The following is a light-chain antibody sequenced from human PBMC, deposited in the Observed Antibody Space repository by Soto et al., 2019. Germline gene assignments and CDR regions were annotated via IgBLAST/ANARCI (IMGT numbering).Light chain of an antibody. CDR2: RDS. J-gene: IGLJ3*02. CDR1: SSNLGSSY. CDR3: AAWDDSLRGWV. Sequence: QSVLTQPPSASGTPGQRVTISCSGSSSNLGSSYVFWYQQLPGTAPKLLIYRDSQRPSGVPDRFSGSKSGTSASLAISGLRSEDEADYYCAAWDDSLRGWVFGGGTKVTVL. V-gene: IGLV1-47*01.